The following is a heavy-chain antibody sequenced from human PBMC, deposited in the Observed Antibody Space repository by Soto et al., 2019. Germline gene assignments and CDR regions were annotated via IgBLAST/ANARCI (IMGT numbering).Heavy chain of an antibody. D-gene: IGHD3-22*01. CDR2: ISYDGSNK. CDR3: ARDPHNNDNNWFDP. J-gene: IGHJ5*02. V-gene: IGHV3-30-3*01. Sequence: GGSLRLSCAASGFTFSSYAMHWVRQAPGKGLEWVAVISYDGSNKYYADSVKGRFTISRDNSKNTLYLQMNSLRAEDTAVYYCARDPHNNDNNWFDPWGQGTLVTVSS. CDR1: GFTFSSYA.